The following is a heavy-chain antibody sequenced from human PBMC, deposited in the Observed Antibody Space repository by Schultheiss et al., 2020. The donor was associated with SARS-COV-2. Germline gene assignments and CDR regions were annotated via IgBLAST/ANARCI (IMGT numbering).Heavy chain of an antibody. V-gene: IGHV4-59*12. CDR1: GGSISGYY. J-gene: IGHJ5*02. D-gene: IGHD3-22*01. CDR2: IYYSGST. CDR3: ARALVDYDSRGRWFDP. Sequence: GSLRLSCTVSGGSISGYYWSWIRQPPGKGLEWIGYIYYSGSTYYNPSLKSRVTISVDTSKNQFSLKLSSVTAADTAVYYCARALVDYDSRGRWFDPWGQGTLVTVSS.